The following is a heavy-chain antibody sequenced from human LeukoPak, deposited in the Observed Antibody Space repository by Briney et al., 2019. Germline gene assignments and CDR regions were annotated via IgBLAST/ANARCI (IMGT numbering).Heavy chain of an antibody. CDR3: ARRAGAYSHPYDY. CDR2: IKQDGSEK. J-gene: IGHJ4*02. V-gene: IGHV3-7*03. D-gene: IGHD4/OR15-4a*01. CDR1: GFTFSTYW. Sequence: GGSLRLSCAASGFTFSTYWMSWLRQAPGKGLEWVANIKQDGSEKYYVDSVKGRFTISRDNSKNTLYLQMNSLRAEDTAVYYCARRAGAYSHPYDYWGQGTLVTVSS.